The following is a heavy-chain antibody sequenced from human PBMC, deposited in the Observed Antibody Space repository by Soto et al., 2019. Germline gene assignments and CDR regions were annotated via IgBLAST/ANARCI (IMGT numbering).Heavy chain of an antibody. CDR3: AKVQGYCTNGVCSPADHYYYGMDV. D-gene: IGHD2-8*01. J-gene: IGHJ6*02. CDR1: GFTFSSHA. V-gene: IGHV3-23*01. CDR2: IGGGGSSI. Sequence: PGGSLRLSCAASGFTFSSHAMTWVRQAPGTGLEWVSTIGGGGSSIFYADSVKGRFTISRDNSKNTLYLQMNSLRAEDTAVYYCAKVQGYCTNGVCSPADHYYYGMDVWGQGTTVTVSS.